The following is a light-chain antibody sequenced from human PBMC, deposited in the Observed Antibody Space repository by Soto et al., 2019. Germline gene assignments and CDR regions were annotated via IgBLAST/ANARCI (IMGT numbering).Light chain of an antibody. V-gene: IGKV3-15*01. CDR3: HQYNNWPRT. CDR1: QSISSN. CDR2: GPS. J-gene: IGKJ3*01. Sequence: EIVMTQSPVTLSVSPGEGATLSCRASQSISSNLAWYQQKPGQAPRLLIYGPSTRATGIPARFSGSGSGTEFTLTISSLQSADFAVFYCHQYNNWPRTFGPGTKVDIK.